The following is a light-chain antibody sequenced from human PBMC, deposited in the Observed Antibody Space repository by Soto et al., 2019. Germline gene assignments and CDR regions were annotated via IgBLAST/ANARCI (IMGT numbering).Light chain of an antibody. CDR3: QRYGSSPWT. Sequence: ENVLSQSPGTLSLSPGERATLSCRASQSVSSSYLAWYQQKPGQAPRLLIYGASSRATGIPDRFSGSGSGTDFTLTISRLEPEDFAVYYCQRYGSSPWTFAQGTKVDI. CDR1: QSVSSSY. CDR2: GAS. V-gene: IGKV3-20*01. J-gene: IGKJ1*01.